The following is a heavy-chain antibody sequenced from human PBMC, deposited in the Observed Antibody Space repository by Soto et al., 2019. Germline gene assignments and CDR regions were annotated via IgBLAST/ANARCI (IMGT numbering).Heavy chain of an antibody. D-gene: IGHD6-19*01. CDR2: ISYDGTNK. CDR3: ARDLLDASGWFYLGY. CDR1: GFTFNKYA. Sequence: QVQVVDSGGGVVQPGRSLRLSCTASGFTFNKYAMHWVRQAPGKGLEWVALISYDGTNKYYADSVKGRFTISRDNSKNTLYLQMNSLRAEDTAVYYCARDLLDASGWFYLGYWGQGTLVTVSS. J-gene: IGHJ4*02. V-gene: IGHV3-30-3*01.